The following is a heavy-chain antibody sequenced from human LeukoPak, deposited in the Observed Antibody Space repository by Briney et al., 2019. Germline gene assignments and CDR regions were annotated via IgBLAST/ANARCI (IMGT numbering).Heavy chain of an antibody. CDR3: ARAGHYDFWSGYYSKYYYYGMDV. Sequence: SETLSLTCTVSGGSISRHYWSWIRQPPGEGLEWIGYIYYSGSTNYNPSLKRRATISVDTSKNQSSLKLSSVTAADTAVYYWARAGHYDFWSGYYSKYYYYGMDVWGQGTTVTVSS. CDR2: IYYSGST. D-gene: IGHD3-3*01. V-gene: IGHV4-59*11. J-gene: IGHJ6*02. CDR1: GGSISRHY.